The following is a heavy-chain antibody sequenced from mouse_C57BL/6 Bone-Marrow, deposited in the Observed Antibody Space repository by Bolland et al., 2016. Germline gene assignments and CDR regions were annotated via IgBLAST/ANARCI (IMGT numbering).Heavy chain of an antibody. J-gene: IGHJ3*01. Sequence: NGGTIYNQKFKGTATLTVDKSSSTAYMELRSLTSEDTAVYYCAREGLPFAYWGQGTLV. V-gene: IGHV1-18*01. D-gene: IGHD2-2*01. CDR2: NGGT. CDR3: AREGLPFAY.